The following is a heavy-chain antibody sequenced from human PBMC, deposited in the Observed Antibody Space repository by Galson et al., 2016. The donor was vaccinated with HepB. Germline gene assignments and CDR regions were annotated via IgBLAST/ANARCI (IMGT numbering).Heavy chain of an antibody. D-gene: IGHD6-19*01. CDR1: GFTFSNYA. CDR2: ISYDGSNT. J-gene: IGHJ6*03. Sequence: SLRLSCAASGFTFSNYAMHWVRQAPGKGLEWVAVISYDGSNTFYADSVKGRFTISRDNSKNTLFLQMNSLKAEDTAVYYCARAHQFLWGGSGWQYYYYYYYMDVWGKGTTVTVSS. CDR3: ARAHQFLWGGSGWQYYYYYYYMDV. V-gene: IGHV3-30-3*01.